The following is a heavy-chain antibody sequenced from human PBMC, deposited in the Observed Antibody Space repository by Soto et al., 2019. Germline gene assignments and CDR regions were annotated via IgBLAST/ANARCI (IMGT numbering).Heavy chain of an antibody. CDR3: AREMGATPDWFDP. Sequence: PSETLSLTCTVSGGSISSGGYYWSWIRQHPGKGLEWIGYIYYSGSTYYNPSLKSRVTISVDTSKNQFSLKLSSVTAADTAVYYCAREMGATPDWFDPWGQGTRVTVSS. V-gene: IGHV4-31*03. CDR2: IYYSGST. D-gene: IGHD1-26*01. J-gene: IGHJ5*02. CDR1: GGSISSGGYY.